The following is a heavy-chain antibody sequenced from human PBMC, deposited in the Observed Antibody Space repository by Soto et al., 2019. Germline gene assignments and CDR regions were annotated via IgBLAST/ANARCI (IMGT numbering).Heavy chain of an antibody. V-gene: IGHV3-33*01. CDR1: GFTFSNHG. J-gene: IGHJ5*02. Sequence: QVQLVESGGGVVQPGRSLRLSCAASGFTFSNHGMHWVRQAPGKGLEWVAVIWFDGFNKYYADSVKGRFTISRDTSKNTLYLQMNSLRAEDTAVYYCARNTNYGEYGDWIHPWGQGTLVTVSS. CDR2: IWFDGFNK. D-gene: IGHD4-17*01. CDR3: ARNTNYGEYGDWIHP.